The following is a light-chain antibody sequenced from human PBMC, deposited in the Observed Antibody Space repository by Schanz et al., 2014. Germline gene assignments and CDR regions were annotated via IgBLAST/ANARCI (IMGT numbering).Light chain of an antibody. J-gene: IGLJ3*02. Sequence: QSALTQPRSVSGSPGQSITFSCTGTSSDVGGYDCVSWYQQYPGKVPKLMIYDVSDRSSGVSNRFSGSKSDNTASLTISGLQAEDEADYYCCSYAGDNTLRFGGGTKLTVL. CDR2: DVS. CDR3: CSYAGDNTLR. CDR1: SSDVGGYDC. V-gene: IGLV2-11*01.